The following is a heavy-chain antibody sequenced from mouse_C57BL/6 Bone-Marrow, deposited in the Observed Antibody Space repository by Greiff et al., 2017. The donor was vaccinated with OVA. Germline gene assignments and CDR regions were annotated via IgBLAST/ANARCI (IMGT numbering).Heavy chain of an antibody. CDR1: GYTFTSYW. J-gene: IGHJ1*03. D-gene: IGHD1-1*01. V-gene: IGHV1-61*01. Sequence: QVQLKQSGAELVRPGSSVKLSCKASGYTFTSYWMDWVKQRPGQGLEWIGNIYPSDSETHYNQKFKDKATLTVDKSSSTAYMQLSSLTSEDSAVYYCARGSSSYWYFDVWGTGTTVTVSS. CDR3: ARGSSSYWYFDV. CDR2: IYPSDSET.